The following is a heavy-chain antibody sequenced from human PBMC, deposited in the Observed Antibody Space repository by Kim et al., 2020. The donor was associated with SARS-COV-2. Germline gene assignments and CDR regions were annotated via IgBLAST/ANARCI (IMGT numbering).Heavy chain of an antibody. CDR2: IYPGDSDT. CDR3: ARRRDGAVPQWLEGDLSWFDP. J-gene: IGHJ5*02. V-gene: IGHV5-51*01. Sequence: GESLKISCKGSGYSFTSYWIGWVRQMPGKGLEWMGIIYPGDSDTRYNPSFQGQVTISADKSISTAYLQWSSLKASDTAMYYCARRRDGAVPQWLEGDLSWFDPWGQGTLVTVSS. D-gene: IGHD6-19*01. CDR1: GYSFTSYW.